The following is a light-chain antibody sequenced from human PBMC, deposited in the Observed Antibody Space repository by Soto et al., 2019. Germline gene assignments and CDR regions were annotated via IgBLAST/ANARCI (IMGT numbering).Light chain of an antibody. Sequence: QSVLTQPPSASGSPGQSVTVSCTVTSGDIGDTHYVSWYQQHPGKAPKLMVYEVSKRPSGVPDRFSGSKSGNTASLTVSGLLAEDEGDYYCSSYAGRDTVVFGSGTKVTVL. J-gene: IGLJ1*01. CDR2: EVS. CDR1: SGDIGDTHY. CDR3: SSYAGRDTVV. V-gene: IGLV2-8*01.